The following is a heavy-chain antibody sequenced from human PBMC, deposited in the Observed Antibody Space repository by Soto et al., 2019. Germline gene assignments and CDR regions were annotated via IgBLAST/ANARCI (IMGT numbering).Heavy chain of an antibody. J-gene: IGHJ4*02. V-gene: IGHV3-74*01. CDR1: GFTFSGSG. CDR3: ARDPKKKYFDY. Sequence: LRLSCAASGFTFSGSGRSWVRQAPGKGLVWVSRINGDGSSTSYADSVKGRFTISRDNAKNTLYLQMNSLRAEDTAVYYCARDPKKKYFDYWGQGTLVTVSS. CDR2: INGDGSST.